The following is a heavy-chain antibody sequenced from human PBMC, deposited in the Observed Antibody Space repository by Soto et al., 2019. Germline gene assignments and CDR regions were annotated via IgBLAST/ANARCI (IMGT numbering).Heavy chain of an antibody. V-gene: IGHV3-7*05. CDR1: GFTFSSYW. D-gene: IGHD3-10*01. Sequence: EVQLVEAGGGLVQPGGSLRLSCAASGFTFSSYWMSWVRHAPGKGLEWVANIKQDGSENYYVDSVKGRFTISRDNAKNSLYLQMNSLRAEDTAVYYCARLSGEHYYGSGSKKYYYYYGMDVWGQGTTVTVSS. J-gene: IGHJ6*02. CDR2: IKQDGSEN. CDR3: ARLSGEHYYGSGSKKYYYYYGMDV.